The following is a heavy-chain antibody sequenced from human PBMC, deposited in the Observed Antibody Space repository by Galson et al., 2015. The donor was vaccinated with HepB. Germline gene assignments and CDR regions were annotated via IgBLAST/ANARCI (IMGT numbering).Heavy chain of an antibody. CDR3: ARAPGYGSGSYYNPDWFDP. V-gene: IGHV1-2*04. CDR1: GYTFTGYY. J-gene: IGHJ5*02. Sequence: SVKVSCKASGYTFTGYYMHWVRQAPGQGLEWMGWINPNSGGTNYAQKFQGWVTMTRDTSISTAYMELSRLRSDDTAVYYCARAPGYGSGSYYNPDWFDPWGQGTLVTVSS. D-gene: IGHD3-10*01. CDR2: INPNSGGT.